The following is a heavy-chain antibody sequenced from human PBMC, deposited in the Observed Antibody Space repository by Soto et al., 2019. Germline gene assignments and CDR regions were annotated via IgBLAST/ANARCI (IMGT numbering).Heavy chain of an antibody. Sequence: SETLSLTCAVSGGSISSSNWWSWVRQPPGKGLEWIGEIYHSGSTNYNPSLQSRVTISVDTSKNQFSLRLNSVTAADTAVYYCARQSVLYCSGSNCYSGDYYFDYWGQGALVTVS. CDR1: GGSISSSNW. V-gene: IGHV4-4*02. J-gene: IGHJ4*02. CDR3: ARQSVLYCSGSNCYSGDYYFDY. D-gene: IGHD2-15*01. CDR2: IYHSGST.